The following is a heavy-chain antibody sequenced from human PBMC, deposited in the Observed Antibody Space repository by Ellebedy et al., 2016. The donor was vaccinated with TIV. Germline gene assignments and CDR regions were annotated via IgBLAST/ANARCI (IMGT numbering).Heavy chain of an antibody. CDR2: IKPNSGGT. Sequence: AASVKVSCKASGYTFSDYYIHWVRQAPGQGLEWMGWIKPNSGGTNYAQRFQGRVTMTGDTSITTDYMELSRLTYDDTAVYDCAKTYYLDNSAYKPWWFDYWGQGTLVTVSS. V-gene: IGHV1-2*02. J-gene: IGHJ4*02. D-gene: IGHD3-22*01. CDR1: GYTFSDYY. CDR3: AKTYYLDNSAYKPWWFDY.